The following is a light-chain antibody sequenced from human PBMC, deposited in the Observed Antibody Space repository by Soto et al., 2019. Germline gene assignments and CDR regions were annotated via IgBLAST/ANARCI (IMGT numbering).Light chain of an antibody. Sequence: QSALTQPPSASGSPGQSVTISCTGTSIDVGGYNYVSWYQQHPGKAPKLMIYEVSKRPSGVPDRFSGSMSGNTASLTVSGLQAEDEADYYCSSYAGSNNLVFGGGTKLTVL. CDR1: SIDVGGYNY. CDR2: EVS. J-gene: IGLJ2*01. V-gene: IGLV2-8*01. CDR3: SSYAGSNNLV.